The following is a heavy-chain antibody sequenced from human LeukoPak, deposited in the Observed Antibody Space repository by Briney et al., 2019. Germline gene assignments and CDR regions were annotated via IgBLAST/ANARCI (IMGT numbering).Heavy chain of an antibody. CDR2: ISAYNGNT. D-gene: IGHD6-6*01. Sequence: ASVKVSCKASGYTFTSYGISWVRQAPGQGLEWMGWISAYNGNTNYAQKLQGRVTMTTDTSTSTAYMELRSLRSDDTVVYYCARVIAARPPTPPHYWGQGTLVTVSS. CDR1: GYTFTSYG. J-gene: IGHJ4*02. V-gene: IGHV1-18*01. CDR3: ARVIAARPPTPPHY.